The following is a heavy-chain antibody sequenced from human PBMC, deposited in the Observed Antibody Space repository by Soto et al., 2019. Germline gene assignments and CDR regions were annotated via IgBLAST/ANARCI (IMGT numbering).Heavy chain of an antibody. CDR3: ARQEQPQAGDYYYFGMDV. CDR2: LYFDGTNK. V-gene: IGHV3-30-3*01. Sequence: QVQLVESGGGVVQPGSLLRLSCSASGFPFRTYAMHWVRQAPGKGLEWVAALYFDGTNKHYADSVKGRFTISRDNSKNTLSLQLNSLRPEDSAVYWWARQEQPQAGDYYYFGMDVWGQGTAVTVSS. CDR1: GFPFRTYA. J-gene: IGHJ6*02. D-gene: IGHD6-13*01.